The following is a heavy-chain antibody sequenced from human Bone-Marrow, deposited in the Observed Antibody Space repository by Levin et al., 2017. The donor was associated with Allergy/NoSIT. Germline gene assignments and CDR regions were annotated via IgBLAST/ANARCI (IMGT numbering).Heavy chain of an antibody. J-gene: IGHJ6*02. Sequence: GGSLRLSCAASGFTFGSHNMVWVRQAPGKGLEWVSTISSASSYKEYADSLKGRFTISRDNARNSLYLQMDSLRAEDTAVYYCAKLTKWGFYAMDVWGQGTTVTVSS. CDR3: AKLTKWGFYAMDV. CDR2: ISSASSYK. CDR1: GFTFGSHN. V-gene: IGHV3-21*01. D-gene: IGHD7-27*01.